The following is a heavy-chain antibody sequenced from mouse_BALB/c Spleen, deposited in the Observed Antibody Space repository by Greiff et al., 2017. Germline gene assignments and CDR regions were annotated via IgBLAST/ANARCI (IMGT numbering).Heavy chain of an antibody. V-gene: IGHV5-6-5*01. CDR3: ARDGNYQVYFDY. CDR1: GFTFSSYA. Sequence: EVKVVESGGGLVKPGGSLKLSCAASGFTFSSYAMSWVRQTPEKRLEWVASISSGGSTYYPDSVKGRFTISRDNARNILYLQMSSLRSEDTAMYYCARDGNYQVYFDYWGQGTTLTVSS. CDR2: ISSGGST. D-gene: IGHD2-1*01. J-gene: IGHJ2*01.